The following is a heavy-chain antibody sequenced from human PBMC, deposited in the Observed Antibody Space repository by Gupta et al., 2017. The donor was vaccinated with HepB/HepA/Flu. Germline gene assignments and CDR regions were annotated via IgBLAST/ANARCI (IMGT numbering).Heavy chain of an antibody. CDR3: SRDGVDGDYLS. J-gene: IGHJ5*02. V-gene: IGHV1-69*04. D-gene: IGHD4-17*01. CDR1: GGTFSSYA. Sequence: QVQLVQSGAEVKKPGSSVKVSCKASGGTFSSYAISWVRQAPGQGLEWMGRIIPILGIANDAQKFQGRVTITADKATSTAYMELSSLRSEDTAVYYGSRDGVDGDYLSWGQGTLVTVSS. CDR2: IIPILGIA.